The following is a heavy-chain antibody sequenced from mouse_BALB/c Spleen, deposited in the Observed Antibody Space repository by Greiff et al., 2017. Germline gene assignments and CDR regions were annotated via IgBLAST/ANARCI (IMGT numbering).Heavy chain of an antibody. J-gene: IGHJ3*01. D-gene: IGHD4-1*01. CDR3: ARHEDLPGTFAY. V-gene: IGHV1-62-2*01. CDR2: FYPGSGSI. CDR1: GYTFTEYI. Sequence: VQLVESGAGLVKPGASVKLSCKASGYTFTEYIIHWVKQRSGQGLEWIGWFYPGSGSIKYNEKFKDKATLTADKSSSTVYMELSRLTSEDSAVYFCARHEDLPGTFAYWGQGTLVTVSA.